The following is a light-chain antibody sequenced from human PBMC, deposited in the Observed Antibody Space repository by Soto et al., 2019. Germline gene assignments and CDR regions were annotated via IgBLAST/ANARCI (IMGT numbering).Light chain of an antibody. CDR1: QSVSTSQ. V-gene: IGKV3-20*01. Sequence: DIELTQSPCTLSSSPGERATLSCRASQSVSTSQLAWHQQKPGQAPRLLIYGASTRATGMPDRFSGSGSGRDFTLTISRLEPEDFAVYYCQQQHSSQITFGQGTRLEIK. J-gene: IGKJ5*01. CDR3: QQQHSSQIT. CDR2: GAS.